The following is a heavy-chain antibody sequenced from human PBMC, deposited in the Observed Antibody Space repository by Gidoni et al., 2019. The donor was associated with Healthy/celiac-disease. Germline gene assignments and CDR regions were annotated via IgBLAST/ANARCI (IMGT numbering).Heavy chain of an antibody. Sequence: QVQLQQWGAGLLKPSETLSLTCAVYGGSFSGYDWSWIRQPPGKGLEWIGEINHSGSTNYNPSLKSRVTISVDTSKNQFSLKLSSVTAADTAVYYCARANASSSFDYWGQGTLVTVSS. CDR2: INHSGST. D-gene: IGHD6-13*01. CDR3: ARANASSSFDY. CDR1: GGSFSGYD. V-gene: IGHV4-34*01. J-gene: IGHJ4*02.